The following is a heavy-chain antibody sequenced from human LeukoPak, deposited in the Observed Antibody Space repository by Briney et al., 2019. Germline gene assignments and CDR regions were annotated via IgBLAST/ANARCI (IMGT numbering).Heavy chain of an antibody. Sequence: PSETLSLTCTVSGGSISSSSYYWGWIRQPPGKGLEWIGSIYYSGSTYYNPSLKSRATISVDTSKNQFSLKLSSVTAADTAVYYCASYGGGSDYWGQGTLVTVSS. CDR3: ASYGGGSDY. D-gene: IGHD4-17*01. V-gene: IGHV4-39*01. J-gene: IGHJ4*02. CDR1: GGSISSSSYY. CDR2: IYYSGST.